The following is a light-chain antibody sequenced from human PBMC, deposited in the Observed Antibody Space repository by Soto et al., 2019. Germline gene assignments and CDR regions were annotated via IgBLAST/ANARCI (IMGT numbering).Light chain of an antibody. Sequence: DLQLTQSPSFLSASVGDRVTITCRASQGISDYLAWYQEKPGKAPKILIYSTSTLQSGVPSRFSGSGSGTEFALTISSLQPEDFATYYCQQLRSYLLTFGGGTKVEIK. CDR2: STS. V-gene: IGKV1-9*01. CDR1: QGISDY. CDR3: QQLRSYLLT. J-gene: IGKJ4*01.